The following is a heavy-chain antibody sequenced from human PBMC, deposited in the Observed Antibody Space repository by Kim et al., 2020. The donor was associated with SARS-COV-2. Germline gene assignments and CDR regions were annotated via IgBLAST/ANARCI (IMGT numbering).Heavy chain of an antibody. CDR3: ARFKFSSGWLNWFDP. V-gene: IGHV4-34*01. D-gene: IGHD6-19*01. Sequence: SETLSLTCAVYGGSFSGYYWSWIRQPPGKGLEWIGEINHSGSTNYNPSLKSRVTISVDTSKNQFSLKLSSVTAADTAVYYCARFKFSSGWLNWFDPWGQGTLVTVSS. CDR2: INHSGST. J-gene: IGHJ5*02. CDR1: GGSFSGYY.